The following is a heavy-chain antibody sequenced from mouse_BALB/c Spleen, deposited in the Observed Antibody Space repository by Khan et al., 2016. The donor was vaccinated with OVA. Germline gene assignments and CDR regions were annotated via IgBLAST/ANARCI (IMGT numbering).Heavy chain of an antibody. J-gene: IGHJ2*01. Sequence: EVQLQESGPGLVKPSQSLSLTCTVTGYSITSDYAWNWIRQFPGTKLEWMGFISYSGNTNYNPSLKSRFSIIRDTSKNQFFLQLNSVTTEDTATYYCERMYGGEFDYWGQGTTLTVSS. CDR2: ISYSGNT. CDR1: GYSITSDYA. CDR3: ERMYGGEFDY. D-gene: IGHD2-10*02. V-gene: IGHV3-2*02.